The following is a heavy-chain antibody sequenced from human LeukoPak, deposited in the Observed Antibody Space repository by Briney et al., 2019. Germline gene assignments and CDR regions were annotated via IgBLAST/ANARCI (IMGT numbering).Heavy chain of an antibody. V-gene: IGHV1-18*01. J-gene: IGHJ3*02. CDR2: ISAYNGNT. D-gene: IGHD2-15*01. CDR1: GYTFTIYG. Sequence: GASVTVSFKASGYTFTIYGISWVRQAPGQGLEWMGWISAYNGNTNYAQKLQGRVTMTTDTSTSTASMELRSLRSDDTAVYYCAREPSVVVAADDAFDIWGQGTMVTVSS. CDR3: AREPSVVVAADDAFDI.